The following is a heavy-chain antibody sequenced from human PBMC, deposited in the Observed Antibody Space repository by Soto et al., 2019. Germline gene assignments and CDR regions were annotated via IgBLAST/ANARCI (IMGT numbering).Heavy chain of an antibody. CDR2: IYYSGST. Sequence: SETLSLTCAVYGGSFSGYYWSWIRQPPGKGLEWIGYIYYSGSTNYNPSLKRRVTISVDTSKNQFSLKLSSVTAADTAVYYCARTAPVDPFDYWGQGTLVTVSS. CDR1: GGSFSGYY. CDR3: ARTAPVDPFDY. J-gene: IGHJ4*02. V-gene: IGHV4-59*01. D-gene: IGHD5-12*01.